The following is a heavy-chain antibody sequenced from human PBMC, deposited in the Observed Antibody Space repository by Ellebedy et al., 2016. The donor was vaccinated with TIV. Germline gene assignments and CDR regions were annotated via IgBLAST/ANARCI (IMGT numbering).Heavy chain of an antibody. CDR1: GGSISSYY. V-gene: IGHV4-4*07. Sequence: MPSETLFLTCTVSGGSISSYYWSWIRQPAGKGLEWIGRIYTSGSTNYNPSLKSRVTMSVDTSKNQFSLKLSSVTAADTAVYYCARGSAGMVRGVMGDGDYYYGMDVWGQGTTVTVSS. CDR2: IYTSGST. D-gene: IGHD3-10*01. J-gene: IGHJ6*02. CDR3: ARGSAGMVRGVMGDGDYYYGMDV.